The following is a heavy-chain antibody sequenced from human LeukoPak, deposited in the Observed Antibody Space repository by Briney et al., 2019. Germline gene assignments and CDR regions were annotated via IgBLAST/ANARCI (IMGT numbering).Heavy chain of an antibody. CDR2: ISGSGGST. V-gene: IGHV3-23*01. CDR1: GFTFSSYS. Sequence: GGSLRLSCAASGFTFSSYSMNWVRQAPGKGLERVSAISGSGGSTYYADSVKGRFTISRDNSKNTLYLQMNSLRAEDTAVYYCAKDQEYYYDSSGYAPGGWGQGTLVTVSS. CDR3: AKDQEYYYDSSGYAPGG. D-gene: IGHD3-22*01. J-gene: IGHJ4*02.